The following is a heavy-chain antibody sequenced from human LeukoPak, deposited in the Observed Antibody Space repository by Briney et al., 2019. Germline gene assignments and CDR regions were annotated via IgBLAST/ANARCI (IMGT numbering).Heavy chain of an antibody. J-gene: IGHJ4*02. CDR2: ISSSSYT. D-gene: IGHD6-19*01. CDR1: GFTFSDYY. V-gene: IGHV3-11*06. CDR3: AKDLDIAVAGYSDY. Sequence: GGSLRLSCAASGFTFSDYYMSWIRQAPGKGLEWVSYISSSSYTNYADSVKGRFTISRDNAKNSLYLQMNSLRAEDTAVYYCAKDLDIAVAGYSDYWGQGTLVTVSS.